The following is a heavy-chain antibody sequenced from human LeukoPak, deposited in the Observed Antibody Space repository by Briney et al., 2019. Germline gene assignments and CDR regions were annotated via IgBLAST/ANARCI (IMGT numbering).Heavy chain of an antibody. J-gene: IGHJ6*02. CDR3: ARVGRGVDGMDV. V-gene: IGHV3-48*03. Sequence: GGSLRLSCAASGFTFSSYEMNWVRQAPGKGLEWVSYISSSGSTIYYADSVQGRFTISRDNARNSLFLQMNSLRDEDTAVYYCARVGRGVDGMDVWGQGTTVTVSS. CDR1: GFTFSSYE. D-gene: IGHD3-10*01. CDR2: ISSSGSTI.